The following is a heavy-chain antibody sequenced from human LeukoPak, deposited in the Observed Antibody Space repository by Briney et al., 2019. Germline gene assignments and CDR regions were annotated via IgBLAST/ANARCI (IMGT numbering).Heavy chain of an antibody. CDR1: GGSISSSSYY. D-gene: IGHD3-16*01. CDR2: IYYSGST. J-gene: IGHJ5*02. V-gene: IGHV4-30-4*08. CDR3: ARGLYGGWFDP. Sequence: PSETLSLTCTVSGGSISSSSYYWGWIRQPPGKGLEWIGYIYYSGSTYYNPSLKSRVTISVDTSKNQFSLKLSSVTAADTAVYYCARGLYGGWFDPWGQGTLVTVSS.